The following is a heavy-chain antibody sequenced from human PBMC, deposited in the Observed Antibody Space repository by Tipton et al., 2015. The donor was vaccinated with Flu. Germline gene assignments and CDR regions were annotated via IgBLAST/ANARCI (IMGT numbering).Heavy chain of an antibody. CDR1: GYSFTSNW. CDR2: IYPGDSDT. D-gene: IGHD1-26*01. Sequence: VQLVQSGAEVKKPGESLKISCKGSGYSFTSNWIAWVRQMPGKGLEWMGLIYPGDSDTRYSPSFQGQVTISADKSISTAYLQWGGLKASDTAMYDCARRVSYPYWYFDIWGRGTLVTVSS. J-gene: IGHJ2*01. V-gene: IGHV5-51*01. CDR3: ARRVSYPYWYFDI.